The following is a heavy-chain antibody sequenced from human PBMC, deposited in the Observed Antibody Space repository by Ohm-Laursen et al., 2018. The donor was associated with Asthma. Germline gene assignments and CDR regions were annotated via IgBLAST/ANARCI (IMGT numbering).Heavy chain of an antibody. Sequence: GTLSLTCSVSGGSISTTIYYWAWMRQPPGKGLEWIGSISYTGRIYYNPSLKSRVTTSLDTSRVQFSLKIRSVTAADTAVYYCARGGEQQLEDRPPYFDYWGQGTLVTVSS. V-gene: IGHV4-39*01. CDR2: ISYTGRI. D-gene: IGHD6-13*01. CDR1: GGSISTTIYY. CDR3: ARGGEQQLEDRPPYFDY. J-gene: IGHJ4*02.